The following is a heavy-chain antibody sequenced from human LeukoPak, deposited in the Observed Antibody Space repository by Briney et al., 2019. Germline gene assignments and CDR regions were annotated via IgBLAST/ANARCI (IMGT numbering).Heavy chain of an antibody. D-gene: IGHD3-10*02. V-gene: IGHV3-7*01. CDR2: IKEDGRKT. CDR3: AELGITMIGGV. Sequence: GRSLRLSCAASSFTFSSYWMSWVRHAPGKGLEWVANIKEDGRKTTYVDSVKGRFTISRDNAKNSLYLQMNSLRAEDTAVYYCAELGITMIGGVWGKGTTVTISS. J-gene: IGHJ6*01. CDR1: SFTFSSYW.